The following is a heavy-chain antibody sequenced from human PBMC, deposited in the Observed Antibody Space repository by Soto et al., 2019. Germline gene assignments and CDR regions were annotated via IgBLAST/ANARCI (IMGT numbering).Heavy chain of an antibody. Sequence: SGLRKATGTGLEWVSSISGSGGSIYYAHSVKGRFTISRDKSKNTLDLQMNSLRAEDTAVYHFARVDP. J-gene: IGHJ5*02. V-gene: IGHV3-23*01. CDR2: ISGSGGSI. CDR3: ARVDP.